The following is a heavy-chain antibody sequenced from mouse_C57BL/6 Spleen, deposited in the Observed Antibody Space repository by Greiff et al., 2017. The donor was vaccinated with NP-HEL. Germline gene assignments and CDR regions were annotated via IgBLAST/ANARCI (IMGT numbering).Heavy chain of an antibody. J-gene: IGHJ4*01. CDR1: GYTFTDYN. Sequence: VQLQQSGPELVKPGASVKIPCKASGYTFTDYNMDWVKQSHGKSLEWIGDINPNNGGTIYNQKFKGKATLTVDKSSSTAYMELRSLTSEDTAVYYCAREGNYYGSSLYAMDYWGQGTSVTVSS. CDR2: INPNNGGT. CDR3: AREGNYYGSSLYAMDY. D-gene: IGHD1-1*01. V-gene: IGHV1-18*01.